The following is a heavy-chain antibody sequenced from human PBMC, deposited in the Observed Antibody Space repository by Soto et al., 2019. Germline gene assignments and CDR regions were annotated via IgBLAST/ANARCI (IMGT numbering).Heavy chain of an antibody. V-gene: IGHV1-3*01. CDR1: GYTFTNYA. CDR3: AKGVPGISVAGTGYFQQ. J-gene: IGHJ1*01. D-gene: IGHD6-19*01. CDR2: INAGNGNT. Sequence: WASVKVSCKASGYTFTNYAMHWVRQAPGQRLEWMGWINAGNGNTKYSQKFQGRVTITRDTSASTAYMELSSLRSEDTAVYYCAKGVPGISVAGTGYFQQWGQGTLVTVSS.